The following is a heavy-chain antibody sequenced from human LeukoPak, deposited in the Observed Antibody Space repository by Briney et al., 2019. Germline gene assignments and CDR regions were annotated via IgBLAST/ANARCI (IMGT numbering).Heavy chain of an antibody. CDR2: ISNSGSSA. D-gene: IGHD2-15*01. CDR1: GFTFSNYA. V-gene: IGHV3-23*01. J-gene: IGHJ4*02. Sequence: GGSPRLSCAASGFTFSNYAMNWVRQAPGKGLEGVSAISNSGSSAYSADSVKGRFTISRDNSKNTLYLQMSSLRAEDTALYYCARPLRGVVGSYDFWGQGTLVTVSS. CDR3: ARPLRGVVGSYDF.